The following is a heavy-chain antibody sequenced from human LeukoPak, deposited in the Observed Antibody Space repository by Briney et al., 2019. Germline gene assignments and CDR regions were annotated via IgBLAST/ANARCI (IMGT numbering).Heavy chain of an antibody. CDR2: MNPNNGDT. Sequence: GASVTVSFKSSGYTLTTYDINWVRQVPGQGREWMGWMNPNNGDTGYAQKFQGRGTITRDTSKTTVYMELRSLTSEDTAIFYCARGQWGSYGSWYFDYWGQGSLVTVSS. CDR3: ARGQWGSYGSWYFDY. D-gene: IGHD3-16*01. J-gene: IGHJ4*02. CDR1: GYTLTTYD. V-gene: IGHV1-8*01.